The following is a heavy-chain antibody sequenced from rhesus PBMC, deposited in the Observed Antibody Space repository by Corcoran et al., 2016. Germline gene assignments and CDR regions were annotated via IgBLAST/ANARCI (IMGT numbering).Heavy chain of an antibody. CDR2: ILGNSDDT. J-gene: IGHJ4*01. Sequence: QVQLQESGPGLVKPSETLSLTCAVSGVPFTSYWWAWVRQPPGKGLEWIGEILGNSDDTLFSTSLKSQVTISTDASKSQVSLKLTAVPAADTAVYYCTRDSNTNAWGQGLLVTVSS. CDR1: GVPFTSYW. CDR3: TRDSNTNA. V-gene: IGHV4-80*01. D-gene: IGHD1-38*01.